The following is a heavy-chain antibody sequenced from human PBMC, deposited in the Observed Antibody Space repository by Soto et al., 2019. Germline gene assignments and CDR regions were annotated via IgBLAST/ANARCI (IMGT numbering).Heavy chain of an antibody. CDR2: IKSKTDGGTI. Sequence: GGSLRLSCAASGFTFSNAWMSWVRQAPGKGLEWVGRIKSKTDGGTIEYAAPVKGRFTISRDDSKNTLYLQMNSLETEDTAVYYCTTAGYGSSVSFYWGQGTLVTVSS. D-gene: IGHD5-12*01. J-gene: IGHJ4*02. V-gene: IGHV3-15*01. CDR3: TTAGYGSSVSFY. CDR1: GFTFSNAW.